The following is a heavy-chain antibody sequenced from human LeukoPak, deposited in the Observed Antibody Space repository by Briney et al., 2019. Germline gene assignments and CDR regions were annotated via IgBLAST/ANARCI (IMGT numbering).Heavy chain of an antibody. D-gene: IGHD3-16*01. V-gene: IGHV3-11*04. CDR3: ARGGYLITFGGVDY. CDR2: ISSSGSTI. CDR1: GFTVSSNY. Sequence: PGGSLRLSCAASGFTVSSNYMTWIRQAPGKGLEWVSYISSSGSTIYYADSVKGRFTISRDNAKNSLYLQMNSLRAEDTAVYYCARGGYLITFGGVDYWGQGTLVTVSS. J-gene: IGHJ4*02.